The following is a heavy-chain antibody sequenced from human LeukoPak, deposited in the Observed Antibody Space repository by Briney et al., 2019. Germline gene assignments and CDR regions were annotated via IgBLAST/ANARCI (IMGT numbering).Heavy chain of an antibody. D-gene: IGHD5-24*01. J-gene: IGHJ4*02. CDR2: IFSGGTT. CDR1: GFTVSANY. V-gene: IGHV3-53*01. Sequence: PGGSLRLSCSASGFTVSANYLTWVRQAPGKGLEWISVIFSGGTTYYAGSVKGRFTISRDNSKNTLYLHMDSLRAEDTAVYYCVGEGYNRGDYWGQGIMVTVSS. CDR3: VGEGYNRGDY.